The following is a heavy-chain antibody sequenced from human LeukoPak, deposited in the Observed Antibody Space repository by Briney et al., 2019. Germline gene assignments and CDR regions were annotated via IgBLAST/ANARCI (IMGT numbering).Heavy chain of an antibody. Sequence: ASVKVSCKASGYTFTSYDINWVRQATGQGLEWMGWISVYNGNTNFAQKLQGRVTMTTEASTSTAYMQLRSLRSDDTAVYYCARGGGSGSYYDFYNNGLDFWGQGTTVTVSS. D-gene: IGHD1-26*01. CDR1: GYTFTSYD. CDR3: ARGGGSGSYYDFYNNGLDF. V-gene: IGHV1-18*01. J-gene: IGHJ6*02. CDR2: ISVYNGNT.